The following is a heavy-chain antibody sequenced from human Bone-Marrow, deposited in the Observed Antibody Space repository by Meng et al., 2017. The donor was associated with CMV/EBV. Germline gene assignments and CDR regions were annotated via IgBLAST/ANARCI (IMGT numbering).Heavy chain of an antibody. CDR2: IDWDDDK. V-gene: IGHV2-70D*14. D-gene: IGHD6-13*01. CDR3: ARSSGGSTYFAY. Sequence: SGPTLVKPTQILTLTCTFSGFSLGTSGMRVSWIRQPPGKALEWLARIDWDDDKFYSTSLKSRLSISKDTSKNQVVLTMTNMDPVDTATYHCARSSGGSTYFAYWGPGSLVTCYS. CDR1: GFSLGTSGMR. J-gene: IGHJ4*02.